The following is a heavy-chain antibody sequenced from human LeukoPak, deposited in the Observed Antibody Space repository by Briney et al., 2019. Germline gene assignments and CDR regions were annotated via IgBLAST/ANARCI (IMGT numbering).Heavy chain of an antibody. V-gene: IGHV1-18*01. J-gene: IGHJ4*02. CDR2: ISGYNGNT. Sequence: ASVTVSCKTSGYSFTSHGISWVRQAPGQGLEWMGWISGYNGNTNYAQKFQGRVTMTTDASTRTAHMEVRGLRSDDTAVYYCARGGWTTGMDYWGQGTLGTVSS. CDR1: GYSFTSHG. CDR3: ARGGWTTGMDY. D-gene: IGHD1-14*01.